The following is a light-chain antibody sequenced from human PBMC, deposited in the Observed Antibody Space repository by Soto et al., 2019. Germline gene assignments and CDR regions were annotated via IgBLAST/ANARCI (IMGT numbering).Light chain of an antibody. V-gene: IGLV2-23*02. CDR1: SSDVGSYNL. Sequence: QSVLTQPASVSGSPGQSITISCTGTSSDVGSYNLVSWYQQHPGKAPKLMIYEVSKRPSGVSNRFSGSKSGNTASLTISGLQAEDKADYYCCSYAGRGVVFGGGTKLTVL. J-gene: IGLJ2*01. CDR2: EVS. CDR3: CSYAGRGVV.